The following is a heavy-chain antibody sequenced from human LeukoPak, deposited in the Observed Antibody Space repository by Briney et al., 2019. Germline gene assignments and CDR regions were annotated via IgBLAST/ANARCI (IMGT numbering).Heavy chain of an antibody. CDR1: GITVSSNY. J-gene: IGHJ4*02. V-gene: IGHV3-66*01. CDR3: ARVCGSGSYYKAPYYFDY. D-gene: IGHD3-10*01. Sequence: GGSLRLSCAASGITVSSNYMNWVRQTPGKGLEWVSLIYSGGSTYYADSVKGRFTISRDNAKNSLYLQMNSLRAEDTAVYYCARVCGSGSYYKAPYYFDYWGQGTLVTVSS. CDR2: IYSGGST.